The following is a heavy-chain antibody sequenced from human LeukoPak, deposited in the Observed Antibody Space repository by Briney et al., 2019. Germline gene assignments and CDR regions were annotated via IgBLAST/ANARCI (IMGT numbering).Heavy chain of an antibody. D-gene: IGHD2-15*01. J-gene: IGHJ5*02. CDR3: ARHPRACSGGSCTPVTNWFDP. CDR2: IYYSGST. Sequence: PPETLSLTCTVSGGSISSYYWSWIRQPPGKGLEWIGYIYYSGSTNYNPSLKSRVTISVDTSKNQFSLKLSSVTAADTAVYYCARHPRACSGGSCTPVTNWFDPWGQGTLVTVSS. V-gene: IGHV4-59*08. CDR1: GGSISSYY.